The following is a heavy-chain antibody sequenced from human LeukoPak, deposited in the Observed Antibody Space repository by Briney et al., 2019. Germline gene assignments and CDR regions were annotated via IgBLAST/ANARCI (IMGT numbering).Heavy chain of an antibody. J-gene: IGHJ4*02. CDR3: ARGHYDFWSGYSHWGFYYFDY. CDR1: GGSISYYY. Sequence: ETLSLTCTVSGGSISYYYWSWIRQPPGKGLEWIGYIYYSGSTNYNPSLKSRVTISVDTSKNQFSLKLSSVTAADTAVYYCARGHYDFWSGYSHWGFYYFDYWGQGTLVTVSS. CDR2: IYYSGST. V-gene: IGHV4-59*01. D-gene: IGHD3-3*01.